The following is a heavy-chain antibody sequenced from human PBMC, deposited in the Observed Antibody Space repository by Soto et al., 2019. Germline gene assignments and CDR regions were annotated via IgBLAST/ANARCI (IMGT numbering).Heavy chain of an antibody. D-gene: IGHD6-6*01. J-gene: IGHJ6*03. Sequence: PSETLSLTCTVSGGSISSYYWSWIRQPPGKGLEWIGYIYYSGSTNYNPSLKSRVTISVDTSKNQFSLKLSSVTAADTAVYYCARVRIAAHRYYYYYYYMDVWGKGTTVTVSS. CDR1: GGSISSYY. CDR2: IYYSGST. V-gene: IGHV4-59*01. CDR3: ARVRIAAHRYYYYYYYMDV.